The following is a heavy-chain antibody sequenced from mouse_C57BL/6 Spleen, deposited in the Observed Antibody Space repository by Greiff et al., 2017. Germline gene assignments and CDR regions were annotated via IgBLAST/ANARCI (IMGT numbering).Heavy chain of an antibody. CDR3: ARCYYGSRYAMDY. CDR1: GYAFSSYW. J-gene: IGHJ4*01. CDR2: IYPGDGDT. Sequence: VQLQQSGAELVKPGASVKISCKASGYAFSSYWMHWVKQRPGKGLEWIGQIYPGDGDTNYNGKFKGKATLTADKSSSTAYMPLSSLTSEDSAVYFCARCYYGSRYAMDYWGQGTSVTVSS. V-gene: IGHV1-80*01. D-gene: IGHD1-1*01.